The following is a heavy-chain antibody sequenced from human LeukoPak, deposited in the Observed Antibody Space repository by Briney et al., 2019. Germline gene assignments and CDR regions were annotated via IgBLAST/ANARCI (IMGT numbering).Heavy chain of an antibody. Sequence: GGSLRLSCAASGFTFSSYSMNWVRQAPGKGLEWVSSISSSSTYIHYADSVKGRFTISRDNAKKSLYLQMNSLRAEDTAVYYCTSTLSSGNCYYFYYYYMDVWGKGTTVTISS. CDR1: GFTFSSYS. D-gene: IGHD3-22*01. CDR2: ISSSSTYI. V-gene: IGHV3-21*01. CDR3: TSTLSSGNCYYFYYYYMDV. J-gene: IGHJ6*03.